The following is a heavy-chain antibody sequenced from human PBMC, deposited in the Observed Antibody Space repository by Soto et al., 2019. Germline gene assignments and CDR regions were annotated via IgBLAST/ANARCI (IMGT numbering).Heavy chain of an antibody. D-gene: IGHD1-1*01. CDR3: ARRIDAPTGYYYYALDV. J-gene: IGHJ6*02. CDR1: GYTFSDYW. Sequence: PGESLRISCKGYGYTFSDYWSHCVSQTPGKGLEWMGRIDSTDSKAIYSSDSQGDVTIPDDKSICALCLQWSSLKASDSAMYYCARRIDAPTGYYYYALDVWGQGTTVTVSS. CDR2: IDSTDSKA. V-gene: IGHV5-10-1*01.